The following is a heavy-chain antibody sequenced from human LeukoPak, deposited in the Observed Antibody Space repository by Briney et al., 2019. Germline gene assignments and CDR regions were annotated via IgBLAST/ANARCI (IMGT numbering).Heavy chain of an antibody. CDR2: VSGSGGST. CDR1: AFTFRSYA. D-gene: IGHD5-18*01. CDR3: AKGAASRGYMYVAN. Sequence: PGGSLRLSCAASAFTFRSYAMIWVRQAPGKGLEWVSTVSGSGGSTYYADSVKGRFTISRDNSNNTLYLQMNSLRAEDTAVYYCAKGAASRGYMYVANWGQGTLVTVSS. J-gene: IGHJ4*02. V-gene: IGHV3-23*01.